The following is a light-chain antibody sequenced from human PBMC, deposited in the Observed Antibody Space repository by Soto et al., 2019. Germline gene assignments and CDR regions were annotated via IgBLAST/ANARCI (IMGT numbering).Light chain of an antibody. CDR3: QSYDSSLSGCV. CDR1: SSNIGAGYD. V-gene: IGLV1-40*01. Sequence: QSVLTQPPSVSGAPGQRVTISCTESSSNIGAGYDGHWYQQLPGTAPKLLIYGNSNRPSGVPDRFSGSKSGTSASLAITGLQAEDEADYYCQSYDSSLSGCVFGGGTKLTVL. J-gene: IGLJ3*02. CDR2: GNS.